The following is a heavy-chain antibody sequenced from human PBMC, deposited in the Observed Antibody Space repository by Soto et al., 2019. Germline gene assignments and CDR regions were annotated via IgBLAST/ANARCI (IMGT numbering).Heavy chain of an antibody. D-gene: IGHD1-26*01. Sequence: PGESLKISCKGSGYSFTSYWIGWVRQMPGKGLEWMGIIYPGDSAARYSPSIQGQVTISADKSISTAYLQWRSLKASDTAMYYCARHLLYRKSSRNSDDYFYMDVWGKGTTVTVSS. CDR3: ARHLLYRKSSRNSDDYFYMDV. CDR2: IYPGDSAA. V-gene: IGHV5-51*01. CDR1: GYSFTSYW. J-gene: IGHJ6*03.